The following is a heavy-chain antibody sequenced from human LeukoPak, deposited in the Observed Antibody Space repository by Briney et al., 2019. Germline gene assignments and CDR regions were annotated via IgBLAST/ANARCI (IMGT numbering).Heavy chain of an antibody. CDR3: ARESDSSGFGAFDI. CDR2: IKHGGSEK. Sequence: PGGSLRLSCAASGFTFSNYWMTWVRQAPGKGLEWVANIKHGGSEKYYVDSVKGRFTISRDNAKNSLYLQMNSLRAEDTAVYYCARESDSSGFGAFDIWGQGTMVTVSS. CDR1: GFTFSNYW. J-gene: IGHJ3*02. D-gene: IGHD3-22*01. V-gene: IGHV3-7*04.